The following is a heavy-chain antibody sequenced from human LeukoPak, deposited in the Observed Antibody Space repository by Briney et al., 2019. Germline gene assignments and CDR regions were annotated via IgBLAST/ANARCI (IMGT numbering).Heavy chain of an antibody. D-gene: IGHD6-13*01. Sequence: GGSLRLSCAASGFTFSSYWMSWVRQAPGKGLEWVANIKQVGSEKYYVDSVKGRFTISRDNAKNSLYLQMNSLRAEDTAVYYCARGYSSSWYDLYYFDYWGQGTLVTVSS. CDR2: IKQVGSEK. CDR1: GFTFSSYW. V-gene: IGHV3-7*04. CDR3: ARGYSSSWYDLYYFDY. J-gene: IGHJ4*02.